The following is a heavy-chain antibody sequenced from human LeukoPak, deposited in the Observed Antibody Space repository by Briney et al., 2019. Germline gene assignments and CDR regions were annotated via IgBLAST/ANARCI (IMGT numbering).Heavy chain of an antibody. CDR2: IYPGDSDT. D-gene: IGHD3-22*01. V-gene: IGHV5-51*01. Sequence: GESLKISCKGSGYSFTSYWIGWVRQMPGKGLEWMGIIYPGDSDTRYSPPFQGQVTISADKSISTAYLQWSSLKASDTAMYYCARATEDYYDSSGYPSDFDYWGQGTLVTVSS. J-gene: IGHJ4*02. CDR1: GYSFTSYW. CDR3: ARATEDYYDSSGYPSDFDY.